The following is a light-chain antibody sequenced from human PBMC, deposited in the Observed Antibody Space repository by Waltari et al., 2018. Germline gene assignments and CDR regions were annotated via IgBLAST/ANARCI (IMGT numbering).Light chain of an antibody. J-gene: IGLJ1*01. CDR1: SSNIGAGND. CDR2: ANT. Sequence: QSVLTQPPSVSGAPGQRVTISCTGSSSNIGAGNDVHWYQQLPGSAPKLLISANTHRPAGVPDRFAGSKSGTAASLAITGLQAEDEGDYYCQSFDNSLSVPYVFGTGTKVTVL. V-gene: IGLV1-40*01. CDR3: QSFDNSLSVPYV.